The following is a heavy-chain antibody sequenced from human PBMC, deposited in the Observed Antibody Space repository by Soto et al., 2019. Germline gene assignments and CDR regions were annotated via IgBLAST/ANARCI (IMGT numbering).Heavy chain of an antibody. J-gene: IGHJ5*02. V-gene: IGHV3-48*02. CDR2: ISSSSSTI. D-gene: IGHD3-10*01. CDR3: ARGPTYYYGSGSYYSDVNWFDP. CDR1: GFTFSSYS. Sequence: GGSLRLSCAASGFTFSSYSMNWVRQAPGKGLEWVSYISSSSSTIYYADSVKGRFTISRDNAKNSLYLQMNSLRDEDTAVFYCARGPTYYYGSGSYYSDVNWFDPWGQGTLVTVSS.